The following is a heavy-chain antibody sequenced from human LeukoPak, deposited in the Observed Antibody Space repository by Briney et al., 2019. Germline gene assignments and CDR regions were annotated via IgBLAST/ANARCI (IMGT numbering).Heavy chain of an antibody. CDR1: GFTFGDYA. J-gene: IGHJ4*02. CDR2: IRSKAYGGTT. V-gene: IGHV3-49*03. Sequence: GGSLRLSCTASGFTFGDYAMRWFRQAPGKGLEWVGFIRSKAYGGTTEYAASVKGRFTISRDDSKSIAYLQMNSLKTEDTAAYYCTRGYITMIVVVIPDYWGQGTLVTVSS. CDR3: TRGYITMIVVVIPDY. D-gene: IGHD3-22*01.